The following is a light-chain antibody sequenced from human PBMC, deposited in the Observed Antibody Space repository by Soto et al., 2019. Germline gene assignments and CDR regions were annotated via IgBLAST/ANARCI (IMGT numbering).Light chain of an antibody. V-gene: IGLV2-14*01. CDR3: SSYRSSSTV. J-gene: IGLJ1*01. Sequence: QSALTQPASVSGSPGQSITISCTGTSSDVGSYNYVSWYQQHPGKAPKPMIYEVSTRPSGVSSRFSGSKSGNTASLTISGLQAEDEADYYCSSYRSSSTVFGTGTKLTVL. CDR2: EVS. CDR1: SSDVGSYNY.